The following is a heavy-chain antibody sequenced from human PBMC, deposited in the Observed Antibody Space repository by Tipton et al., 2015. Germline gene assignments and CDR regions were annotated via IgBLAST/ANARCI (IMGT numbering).Heavy chain of an antibody. D-gene: IGHD5-24*01. CDR1: GGSIRSGGYY. J-gene: IGHJ5*02. V-gene: IGHV4-31*03. CDR2: IYYSGST. CDR3: ARQLQINWFDP. Sequence: QLVQSGAEVKPSQTLSLTCTVSGGSIRSGGYYWTWIRQHPGKGLEWIGYIYYSGSTDYNPSLKSRVTISVDTSKNQFSLKLSSVTAADTAVYYCARQLQINWFDPWGQGTLVTVSS.